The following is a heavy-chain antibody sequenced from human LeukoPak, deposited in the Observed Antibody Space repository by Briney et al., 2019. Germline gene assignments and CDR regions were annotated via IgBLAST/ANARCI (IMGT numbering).Heavy chain of an antibody. D-gene: IGHD6-13*01. Sequence: PGGSLRLSCAASGFTISDHFMHWVRQGPGKGLMRVSRIDRDGSEINYADSVKGRFTISRDNAKNTLYLQMNSRRDEDTAIYYCARHIRAAAFDPWGQGTLVTVSS. V-gene: IGHV3-74*01. J-gene: IGHJ5*02. CDR1: GFTISDHF. CDR3: ARHIRAAAFDP. CDR2: IDRDGSEI.